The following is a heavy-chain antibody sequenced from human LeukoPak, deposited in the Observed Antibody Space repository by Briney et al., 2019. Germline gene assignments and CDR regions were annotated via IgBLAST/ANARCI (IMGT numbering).Heavy chain of an antibody. V-gene: IGHV3-23*01. J-gene: IGHJ4*02. CDR2: ISGSGGST. D-gene: IGHD3-9*01. Sequence: GGSLRLSCAASGFTFSSYAMSWVRQAPGKGLEWVSAISGSGGSTYYADSVKGRFTISRDNAKNSLYLQMNSLRAEDTAVYYCARVEDYDILTGFDYWGQGTLVTVSS. CDR3: ARVEDYDILTGFDY. CDR1: GFTFSSYA.